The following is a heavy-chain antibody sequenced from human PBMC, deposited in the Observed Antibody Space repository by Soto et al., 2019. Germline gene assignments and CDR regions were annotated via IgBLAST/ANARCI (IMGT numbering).Heavy chain of an antibody. D-gene: IGHD3-3*01. CDR2: INPNSGGT. J-gene: IGHJ5*02. V-gene: IGHV1-2*02. CDR1: GYTFTGYY. Sequence: ASVKVSCKASGYTFTGYYMHWVRQAPGQGLEWMGWINPNSGGTNYAQKFQGRVTMTRDTSISTAYMELSRLRSDDTAVYYCARAKGFLEGHNWFDPWGQGTLVTVSS. CDR3: ARAKGFLEGHNWFDP.